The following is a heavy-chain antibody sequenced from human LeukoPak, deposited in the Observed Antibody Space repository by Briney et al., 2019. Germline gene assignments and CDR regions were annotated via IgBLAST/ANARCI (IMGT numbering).Heavy chain of an antibody. J-gene: IGHJ6*02. V-gene: IGHV3-48*03. Sequence: SGGSLRLSCAASGFTFSSYEMNWVRQAPGKGLEWVSYISSSGDTIYYADSVKGRFTISRDNAKNSLYLQMNSLRAEDTAVYYCARDRAYYYYGMDVWGQGTTVTVSS. CDR2: ISSSGDTI. CDR3: ARDRAYYYYGMDV. CDR1: GFTFSSYE.